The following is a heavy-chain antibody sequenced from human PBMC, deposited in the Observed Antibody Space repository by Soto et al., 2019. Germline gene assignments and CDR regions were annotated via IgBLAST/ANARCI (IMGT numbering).Heavy chain of an antibody. CDR2: ISNRGGTT. J-gene: IGHJ4*02. V-gene: IGHV3-11*01. CDR3: ARPTQYCSAGTCYSCASDY. Sequence: PGGSLRLSCAASGFSFSDYYMNWIRQAPGKGLEWVSYISNRGGTTHYADSVKGRFTISRDNAKNSLYLQMNSLRAEDTAVYYCARPTQYCSAGTCYSCASDYWGQGTLVTVSS. CDR1: GFSFSDYY. D-gene: IGHD2-15*01.